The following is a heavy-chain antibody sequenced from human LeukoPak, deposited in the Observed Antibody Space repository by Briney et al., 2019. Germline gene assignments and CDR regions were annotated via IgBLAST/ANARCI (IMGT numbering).Heavy chain of an antibody. Sequence: SQTLSLTCAISGDSFSSNSSAWNGIRPSPSRGLEWLGRTYYRSKGYNDYAVSVKTRITISPDTSKNHCATHLTSVTPEDTAVYYCARGPYYDSPLYYFDYWGQRALVTVSS. V-gene: IGHV6-1*01. J-gene: IGHJ4*02. CDR3: ARGPYYDSPLYYFDY. CDR1: GDSFSSNSSA. CDR2: TYYRSKGYN. D-gene: IGHD3-22*01.